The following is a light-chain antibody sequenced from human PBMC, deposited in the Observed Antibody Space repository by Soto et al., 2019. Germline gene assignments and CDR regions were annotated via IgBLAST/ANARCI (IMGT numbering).Light chain of an antibody. CDR1: QSVSSD. J-gene: IGKJ4*01. CDR3: QQYNEWPLT. V-gene: IGKV3-15*01. CDR2: GAS. Sequence: EIVMTQSPATLSVSPGERATLSCRASQSVSSDLAWYQQKPGQVPRLLIYGASTRATGIPATFSGSGSGTEFTLTITSLQSEDFAVYYCQQYNEWPLTFGGGTKVEIK.